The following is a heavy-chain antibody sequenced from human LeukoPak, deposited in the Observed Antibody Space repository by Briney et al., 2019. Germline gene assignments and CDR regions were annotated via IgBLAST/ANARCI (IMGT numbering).Heavy chain of an antibody. V-gene: IGHV3-53*01. CDR2: IYSGGST. Sequence: GGSLRLSCAASGFIVGSKYMSWVRQAPGKGLEWVSVIYSGGSTYYAASVEGRFSISRDNSKNTVYLQMNNLRVDDTAVYYCARAGPIDYWGQGTLVTVSS. CDR3: ARAGPIDY. J-gene: IGHJ4*02. CDR1: GFIVGSKY.